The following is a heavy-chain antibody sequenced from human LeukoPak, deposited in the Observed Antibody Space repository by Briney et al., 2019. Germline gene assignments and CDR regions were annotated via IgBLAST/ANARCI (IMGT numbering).Heavy chain of an antibody. CDR2: IYSGGST. V-gene: IGHV3-53*01. D-gene: IGHD5-12*01. Sequence: GGSLRLSCAASGFTVSSSCLTWVRQAPGKGLEWVSVIYSGGSTYYADAVKGRFTISRDNSKNTLYLQMNSLRAEDTAVYYCARARGGYDFDYWGQGTLVTVSS. J-gene: IGHJ4*02. CDR3: ARARGGYDFDY. CDR1: GFTVSSSC.